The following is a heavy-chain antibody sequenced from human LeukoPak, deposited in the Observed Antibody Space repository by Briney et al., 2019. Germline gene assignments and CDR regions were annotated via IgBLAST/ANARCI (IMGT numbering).Heavy chain of an antibody. Sequence: GGSLRLSCAASGFIFSSYAMSWVRQAPGQGLEWVAAISGRGDTTYYADSVKGRFTISRDNSKNTLYLQMNSLRAEDTAVYYCTRTYYYGSGFYGMDVWGQGTTVTVSS. CDR3: TRTYYYGSGFYGMDV. D-gene: IGHD3-10*01. CDR2: ISGRGDTT. CDR1: GFIFSSYA. J-gene: IGHJ6*02. V-gene: IGHV3-23*01.